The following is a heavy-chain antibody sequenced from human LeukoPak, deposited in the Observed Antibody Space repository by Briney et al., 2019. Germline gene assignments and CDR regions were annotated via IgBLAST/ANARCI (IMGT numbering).Heavy chain of an antibody. V-gene: IGHV3-23*01. CDR3: AVTYYYDSSGYPIDY. CDR1: GFTFSSYA. D-gene: IGHD3-22*01. J-gene: IGHJ4*02. Sequence: GGSLRLSCAASGFTFSSYAMTWVRQAPGKGLEWVSAISGSGDSTYYADSVKGRFTISRDNSKNTLYLQMNSLRAEDTAIYYCAVTYYYDSSGYPIDYWGQGTLVTVSS. CDR2: ISGSGDST.